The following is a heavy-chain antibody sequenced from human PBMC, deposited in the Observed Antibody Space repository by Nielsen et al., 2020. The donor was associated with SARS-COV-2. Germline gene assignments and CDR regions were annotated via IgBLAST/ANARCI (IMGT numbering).Heavy chain of an antibody. D-gene: IGHD3-10*01. CDR2: IYYSGST. CDR1: GGSISSYY. Sequence: SETLSLTCTVSGGSISSYYWSWIRQPPGKGLEWIGYIYYSGSTNYNPSLKSRVTISVDTSKNQFSLKLSSVTAADTAVYYCARGSGSYWGQGTLVTVSS. V-gene: IGHV4-59*12. J-gene: IGHJ4*02. CDR3: ARGSGSY.